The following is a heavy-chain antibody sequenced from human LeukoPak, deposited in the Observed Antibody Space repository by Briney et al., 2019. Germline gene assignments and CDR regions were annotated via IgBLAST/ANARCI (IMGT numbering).Heavy chain of an antibody. CDR3: AKDIEVTNY. D-gene: IGHD4-17*01. J-gene: IGHJ4*02. Sequence: GGSLRLSCAASGFXFSSYAISWVRQAPGKGLEWVSAISGSGGSTYYADSVKGRFTISRDNSKDTLYLQMDSLRAEDTATYYCAKDIEVTNYWGQGTLVTVSS. CDR1: GFXFSSYA. V-gene: IGHV3-23*01. CDR2: ISGSGGST.